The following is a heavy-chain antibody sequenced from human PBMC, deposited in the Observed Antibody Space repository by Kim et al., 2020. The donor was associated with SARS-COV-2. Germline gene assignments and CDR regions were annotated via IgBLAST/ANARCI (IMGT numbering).Heavy chain of an antibody. V-gene: IGHV1-69*01. J-gene: IGHJ4*02. D-gene: IGHD3-10*01. CDR3: ARDRGVGYYGSGRYLVDY. Sequence: QGRVTITADESTSTAYMELSSLRSEDTAVYYCARDRGVGYYGSGRYLVDYWGQGTLVTVSS.